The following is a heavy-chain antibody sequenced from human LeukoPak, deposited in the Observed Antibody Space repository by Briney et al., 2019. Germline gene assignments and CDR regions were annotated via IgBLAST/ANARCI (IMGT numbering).Heavy chain of an antibody. Sequence: SETPSLTCAVYGGSFSGYYWSWIRQPPGKGLEWIGEINHSGSTNYNPSLKSRVTISVDTSKNQFSLKLSSVTAADTAVYYCARGVIAAAGNWFDPWGQGTLVTVSS. D-gene: IGHD6-13*01. CDR2: INHSGST. CDR1: GGSFSGYY. V-gene: IGHV4-34*01. J-gene: IGHJ5*02. CDR3: ARGVIAAAGNWFDP.